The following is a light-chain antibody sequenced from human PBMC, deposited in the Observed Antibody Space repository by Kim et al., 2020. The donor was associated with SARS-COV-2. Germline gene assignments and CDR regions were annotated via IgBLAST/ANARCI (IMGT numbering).Light chain of an antibody. Sequence: EIVLTQSPGTLSLSPGQRATLSCRASQSVSSNYLAWYQQRPGQAPRLLIYAASYRATGIPNRFSGSGSGTEFSLTISRLEPEDFAVYYCQQYSTSPLTFGGGTRLEI. V-gene: IGKV3-20*01. CDR1: QSVSSNY. CDR3: QQYSTSPLT. J-gene: IGKJ4*01. CDR2: AAS.